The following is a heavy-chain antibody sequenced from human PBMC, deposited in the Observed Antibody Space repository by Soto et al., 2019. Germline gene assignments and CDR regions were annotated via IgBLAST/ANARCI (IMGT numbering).Heavy chain of an antibody. Sequence: GESLKISCKGYGYNFSSYWIAWVRQMPGKGLEWMGIIFPGDSDTRYSPSFQGQVTISVDKSISTAYLQWRSLKASDTAMYYCATQYTSSWTGGLDYWGQGTLVTVSS. CDR2: IFPGDSDT. J-gene: IGHJ4*02. V-gene: IGHV5-51*01. CDR1: GYNFSSYW. CDR3: ATQYTSSWTGGLDY. D-gene: IGHD6-13*01.